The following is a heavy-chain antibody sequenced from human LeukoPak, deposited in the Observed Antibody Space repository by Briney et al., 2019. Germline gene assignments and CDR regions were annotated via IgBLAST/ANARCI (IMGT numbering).Heavy chain of an antibody. D-gene: IGHD3-10*01. J-gene: IGHJ4*02. CDR1: GFTVSSNY. Sequence: PGGSLRLSCAASGFTVSSNYMSWVRQAPGKGLEWVSVIYSGGSTYYADSVKGRSTISRDNSKNTLYLQMGSLRAEDMAVYYCARGGHYYGSGKLDYWGQGTLVTVSS. CDR2: IYSGGST. CDR3: ARGGHYYGSGKLDY. V-gene: IGHV3-66*02.